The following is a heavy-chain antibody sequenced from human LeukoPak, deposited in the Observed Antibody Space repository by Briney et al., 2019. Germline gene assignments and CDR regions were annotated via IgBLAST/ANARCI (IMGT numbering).Heavy chain of an antibody. V-gene: IGHV4-4*07. CDR2: IYTSGST. J-gene: IGHJ6*02. CDR3: ARDRGYSYGYYYYYGMDV. CDR1: GGSISSYY. Sequence: SETLSLTCTVSGGSISSYYWSWIRQPAGKGLEWIGRIYTSGSTNYNPPLKSRVTMSVDTSKNQFSLKLSSVTAADTAVYYCARDRGYSYGYYYYYGMDVWGQGTTVTVSS. D-gene: IGHD5-18*01.